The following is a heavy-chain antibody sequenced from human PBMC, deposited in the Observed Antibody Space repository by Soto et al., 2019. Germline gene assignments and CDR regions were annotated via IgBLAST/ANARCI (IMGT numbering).Heavy chain of an antibody. J-gene: IGHJ4*02. CDR1: GGSISSYY. CDR3: AGAGYFDSLFYDY. CDR2: IYYSGST. Sequence: PSETLSLTCTVSGGSISSYYWSWIRQPPGKGLEWIGYIYYSGSTNYNPSLKSRVTISVDTSKNQFSLKLSSVTAADTAVYYCAGAGYFDSLFYDYWGQGTLVTVSS. V-gene: IGHV4-59*01. D-gene: IGHD3-9*01.